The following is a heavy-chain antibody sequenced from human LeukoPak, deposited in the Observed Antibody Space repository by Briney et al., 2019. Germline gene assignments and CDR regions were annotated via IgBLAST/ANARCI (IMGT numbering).Heavy chain of an antibody. J-gene: IGHJ3*02. CDR1: GFTFSSYA. Sequence: GGSLRLSCAASGFTFSSYAMHWVRQAPGKGLEWVAVISYDGSNKYYADSVKGRFTISRDNSKNTLYLQMNSLRAEDTAVYYCAKDYYGDPRDAFDIWGQGTMVTVSS. D-gene: IGHD4-17*01. V-gene: IGHV3-30-3*01. CDR2: ISYDGSNK. CDR3: AKDYYGDPRDAFDI.